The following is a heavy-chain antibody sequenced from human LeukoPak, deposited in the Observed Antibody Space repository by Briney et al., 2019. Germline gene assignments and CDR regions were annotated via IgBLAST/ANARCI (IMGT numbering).Heavy chain of an antibody. D-gene: IGHD1-26*01. CDR1: GFTFGDYA. CDR3: TRALIVGATTPDY. V-gene: IGHV3-49*04. Sequence: GGSLRLSCTASGFTFGDYAMSWVRQAPGKGLEWVGFIRGKAYGGTTEYAASVKGRFTISRDDSKSIAYLQMNSLKTEDTAVYYCTRALIVGATTPDYWGQGTLVTVSS. J-gene: IGHJ4*02. CDR2: IRGKAYGGTT.